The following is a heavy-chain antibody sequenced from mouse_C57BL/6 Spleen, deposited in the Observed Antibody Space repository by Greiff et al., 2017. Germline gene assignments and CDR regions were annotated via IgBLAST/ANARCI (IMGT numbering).Heavy chain of an antibody. Sequence: VQLKQPGTELVKPGASVKLSCKASGYTFTSYWMHWVKQRPGQGLEWIGNINPSNGGTNYNEKFKSKATLTVDKSSSTAYMQLSSLTSEDSAVYYCAGSYYSNPYYFDYWGQGTTLTVSS. D-gene: IGHD2-5*01. CDR2: INPSNGGT. J-gene: IGHJ2*01. V-gene: IGHV1-53*01. CDR3: AGSYYSNPYYFDY. CDR1: GYTFTSYW.